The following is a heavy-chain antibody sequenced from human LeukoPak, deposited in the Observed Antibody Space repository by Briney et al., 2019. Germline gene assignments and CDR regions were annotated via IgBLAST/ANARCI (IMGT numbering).Heavy chain of an antibody. CDR3: ARPRYSSGTNWFDP. CDR2: INPNSGGT. J-gene: IGHJ5*02. CDR1: GYTFTGYY. D-gene: IGHD6-19*01. Sequence: GASVKVSCKASGYTFTGYYMHWVRQAPGQGLEWMGWINPNSGGTNYAQKFQGRVTMTRDTSISTAYMELSRLRSDDTAVYYCARPRYSSGTNWFDPWGQGTLVTVSS. V-gene: IGHV1-2*02.